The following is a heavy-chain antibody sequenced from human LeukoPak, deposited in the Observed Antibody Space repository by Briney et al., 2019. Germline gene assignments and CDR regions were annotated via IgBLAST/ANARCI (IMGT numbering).Heavy chain of an antibody. Sequence: GGSLRLSCAASGFTFSSYGLSWVRQAPGEGLQWVSTISGRSTSTDYADSVKGRFTISRDNSKNTLYLQMNSLRAEDTAVYYCALKYYDSGKDYWGQGTLVTVSS. J-gene: IGHJ4*02. D-gene: IGHD3-10*01. V-gene: IGHV3-23*01. CDR1: GFTFSSYG. CDR3: ALKYYDSGKDY. CDR2: ISGRSTST.